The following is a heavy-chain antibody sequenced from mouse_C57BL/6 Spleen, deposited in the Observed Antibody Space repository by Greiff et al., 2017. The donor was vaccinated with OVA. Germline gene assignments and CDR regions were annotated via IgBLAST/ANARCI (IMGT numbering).Heavy chain of an antibody. CDR3: TTVVATNFDY. CDR1: GFTFSNYW. J-gene: IGHJ2*01. D-gene: IGHD1-1*01. CDR2: IRLKSDNYAT. Sequence: EVQVVESGGGLVQPGGSMKLSCVASGFTFSNYWMNWVRQSPEKGLEWVAQIRLKSDNYATHYAESVKGRFTISRDDSKSSVYLQMNNLRAEDTGIYYCTTVVATNFDYWGQGTTLTVSS. V-gene: IGHV6-3*01.